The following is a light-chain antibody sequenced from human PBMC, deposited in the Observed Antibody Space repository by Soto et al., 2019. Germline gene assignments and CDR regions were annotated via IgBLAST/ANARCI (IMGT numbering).Light chain of an antibody. CDR1: QSISNH. Sequence: DIQMTQSPSYLSASLEARVIIPCRASQSISNHLNWYQQKPGKAPKLLIYAASSLQSGVPSRFSGSGSGTEFTLTISSLQPDDFATYYCQHYNSYSEAFGQGTKVDIK. CDR3: QHYNSYSEA. CDR2: AAS. V-gene: IGKV1-17*01. J-gene: IGKJ1*01.